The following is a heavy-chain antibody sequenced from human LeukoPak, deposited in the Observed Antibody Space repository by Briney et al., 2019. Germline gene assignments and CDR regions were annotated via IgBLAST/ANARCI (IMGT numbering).Heavy chain of an antibody. V-gene: IGHV3-21*01. D-gene: IGHD5-24*01. Sequence: PGGSLRLSCAASGFTFSSYWMSWARQAPGKGLEWVSSISSSSSYIYYADSVKGRFTISRDNAKNSLYLQMNSLRAEDTAVYYCARGPSERWLQLGAFDIWGQGTMVTVSS. CDR2: ISSSSSYI. J-gene: IGHJ3*02. CDR1: GFTFSSYW. CDR3: ARGPSERWLQLGAFDI.